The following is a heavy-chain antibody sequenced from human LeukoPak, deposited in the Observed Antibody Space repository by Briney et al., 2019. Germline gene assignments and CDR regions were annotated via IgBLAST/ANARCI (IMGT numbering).Heavy chain of an antibody. CDR3: ARLGRGLSDY. J-gene: IGHJ4*02. CDR2: ISAYNGNT. D-gene: IGHD3-16*02. CDR1: GYTFTGYY. Sequence: ASVKVSCKASGYTFTGYYMHWVRQAPGQGLEWMGWISAYNGNTNYAQKLQGRVTMTTDTSTSTAYMELRSLRSDDTAVYYCARLGRGLSDYWGQGTLVTVSS. V-gene: IGHV1-18*04.